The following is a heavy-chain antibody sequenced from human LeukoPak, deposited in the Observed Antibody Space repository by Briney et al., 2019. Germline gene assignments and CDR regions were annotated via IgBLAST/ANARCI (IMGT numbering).Heavy chain of an antibody. V-gene: IGHV4-31*03. CDR2: IYYSGST. CDR1: GGSISSGGYY. J-gene: IGHJ5*02. CDR3: ARALKVATTRNNWFDP. Sequence: SETLSLTCTVSGGSISSGGYYWSWIRQHPGKGLEWIGYIYYSGSTYYNSSLKSRVTISVDTSKNQFSLKLSSVTAADTAVYYCARALKVATTRNNWFDPWGQGTLVTVSS. D-gene: IGHD5-24*01.